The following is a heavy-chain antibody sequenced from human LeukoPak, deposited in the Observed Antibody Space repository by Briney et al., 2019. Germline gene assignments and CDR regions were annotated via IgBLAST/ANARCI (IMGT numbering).Heavy chain of an antibody. CDR3: ARSYDSSGSSTSSDAFDI. Sequence: GASVKVSCKASGYTFTSYGISWVRQAPGQGLEWMGGIIPIFGTANYAQKFQGRVTITADESTSTAYMELSSLRSEDTAVYYCARSYDSSGSSTSSDAFDIWGQGTMVTVSS. V-gene: IGHV1-69*13. CDR2: IIPIFGTA. D-gene: IGHD3-22*01. J-gene: IGHJ3*02. CDR1: GYTFTSYG.